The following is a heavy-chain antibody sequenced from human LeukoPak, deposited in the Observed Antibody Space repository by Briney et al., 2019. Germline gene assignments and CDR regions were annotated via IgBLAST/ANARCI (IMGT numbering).Heavy chain of an antibody. Sequence: SETLSLTCAVYGGSFSGYYWSWIRQPPGKGLEWIGEINHSGSTNYNPSLKSRVTISVDMSKNQFSLKLSSVTAADTAVYYCARAALAVADNWGQGTLVTVSS. CDR2: INHSGST. CDR1: GGSFSGYY. V-gene: IGHV4-34*01. CDR3: ARAALAVADN. J-gene: IGHJ4*02. D-gene: IGHD6-19*01.